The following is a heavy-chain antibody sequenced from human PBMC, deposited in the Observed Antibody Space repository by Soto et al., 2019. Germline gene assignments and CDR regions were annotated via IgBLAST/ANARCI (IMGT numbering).Heavy chain of an antibody. V-gene: IGHV1-2*02. Sequence: ASVKVSCKASGYTFTGYYMHWVRQAPGQGXEWMGWINPNSGGTNYAQKFQGRVTMTRDTSISTAYMELSRLRSDDTAVYYCAREYSTYYYGSGSYYGMDVWGQGTTVTVSS. J-gene: IGHJ6*02. CDR2: INPNSGGT. CDR1: GYTFTGYY. D-gene: IGHD3-10*01. CDR3: AREYSTYYYGSGSYYGMDV.